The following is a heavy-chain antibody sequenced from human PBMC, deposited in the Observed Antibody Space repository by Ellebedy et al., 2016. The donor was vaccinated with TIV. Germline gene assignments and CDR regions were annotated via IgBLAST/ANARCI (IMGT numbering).Heavy chain of an antibody. CDR3: ASPIADSSGYYRDY. CDR2: IYTSGST. D-gene: IGHD3-22*01. J-gene: IGHJ4*02. CDR1: GGSISSYY. Sequence: GSLRLSXTVSGGSISSYYWSWIRQPAGKGLEWIGRIYTSGSTNYNPSLKSRVTMSVDTSKNQFSLKLSSVTAADTAVYYCASPIADSSGYYRDYWGQGTLVTVSS. V-gene: IGHV4-4*07.